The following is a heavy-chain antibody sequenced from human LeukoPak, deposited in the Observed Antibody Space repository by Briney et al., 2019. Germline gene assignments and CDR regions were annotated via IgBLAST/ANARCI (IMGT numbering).Heavy chain of an antibody. CDR2: ISISSSYI. CDR1: GFTFSSYS. Sequence: PGGSLRLSCAASGFTFSSYSMNWVRQAPGKGLEWVSSISISSSYIYTADSVKGRFTISRDNAKNSQYLQMNSLRAEDTAVYYCAGLYGSGGYYFDYWGEGTLVTVS. V-gene: IGHV3-21*01. J-gene: IGHJ4*02. CDR3: AGLYGSGGYYFDY. D-gene: IGHD3-10*01.